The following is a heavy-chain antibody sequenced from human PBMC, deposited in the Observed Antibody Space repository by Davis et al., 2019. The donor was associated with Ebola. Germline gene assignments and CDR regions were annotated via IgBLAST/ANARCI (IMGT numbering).Heavy chain of an antibody. Sequence: GESLKISCAASGFTFSSYWMHWVRQAPGKGLVWVSRINSDGSSTSYADSVKGRFTISRDNAKNTLYLQMNSLRADDTAVYYCAKDLRGYYGQADYWGQGTLVTVSS. D-gene: IGHD3-3*01. CDR1: GFTFSSYW. J-gene: IGHJ4*02. CDR3: AKDLRGYYGQADY. V-gene: IGHV3-74*01. CDR2: INSDGSST.